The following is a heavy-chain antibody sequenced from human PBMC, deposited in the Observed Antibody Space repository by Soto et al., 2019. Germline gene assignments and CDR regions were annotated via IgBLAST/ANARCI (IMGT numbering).Heavy chain of an antibody. V-gene: IGHV3-66*01. CDR3: ARETLGGAYGFRH. J-gene: IGHJ4*02. CDR2: ISSDGST. Sequence: EVQLVESGGGLVQPGGSLRLSCAASGFSVSNLFMTWVRQAPGKGLEWVAVISSDGSTYYADSVKGRFTISRDNSKNTLYLERNNLRAGDTAVYYCARETLGGAYGFRHWGQGTLVTVFS. CDR1: GFSVSNLF. D-gene: IGHD3-3*01.